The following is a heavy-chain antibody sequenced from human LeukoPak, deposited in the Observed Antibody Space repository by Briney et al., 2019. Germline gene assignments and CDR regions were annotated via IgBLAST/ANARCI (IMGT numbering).Heavy chain of an antibody. Sequence: SETLSLTCAVYGGSFSGYYWSWIRQPPGKGLEWIGEINHSGSTNYNPSLKSRVTISVDTSKNLFSLKLSSVTAADTAVYYCARGARTPSGYGSRTAGRANWFDPWGQGTLVTVSS. V-gene: IGHV4-34*01. CDR1: GGSFSGYY. D-gene: IGHD5-12*01. J-gene: IGHJ5*02. CDR2: INHSGST. CDR3: ARGARTPSGYGSRTAGRANWFDP.